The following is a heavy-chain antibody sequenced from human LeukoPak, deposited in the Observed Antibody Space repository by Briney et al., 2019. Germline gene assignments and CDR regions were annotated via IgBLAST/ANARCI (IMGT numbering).Heavy chain of an antibody. V-gene: IGHV4-59*08. J-gene: IGHJ3*02. D-gene: IGHD5-18*01. CDR3: ARHGRTWIQLSNAFDI. Sequence: SETLSLTCAVSGASITSYYWSWIRQPPGKGLEWIGYVYYSGTTNYNPSVKSRVTISIDTSKNQLSLKLTSVTAADTAVYYCARHGRTWIQLSNAFDIWGQGTMVTVSS. CDR1: GASITSYY. CDR2: VYYSGTT.